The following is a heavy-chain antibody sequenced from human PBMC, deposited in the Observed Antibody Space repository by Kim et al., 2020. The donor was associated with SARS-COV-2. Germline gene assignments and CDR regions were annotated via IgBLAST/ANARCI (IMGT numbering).Heavy chain of an antibody. V-gene: IGHV1-69*04. J-gene: IGHJ4*02. CDR1: GGTFSSYA. Sequence: SVKVSCKASGGTFSSYAISWVRQAPGQGLEWMGRIIPILGIANYAQKFQGRVTITADKSTSTAYMELSSLRSEDTAVYYCASPTYYYDSSGYSLGYWGQGTLVTVSS. CDR2: IIPILGIA. D-gene: IGHD3-22*01. CDR3: ASPTYYYDSSGYSLGY.